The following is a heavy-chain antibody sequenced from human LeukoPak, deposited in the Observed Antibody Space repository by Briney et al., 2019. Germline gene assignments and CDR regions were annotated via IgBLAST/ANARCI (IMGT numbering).Heavy chain of an antibody. CDR1: GFTFSSYG. CDR3: AKDHGNYDILTGYLGFDP. J-gene: IGHJ5*02. D-gene: IGHD3-9*01. CDR2: IWYDGSNK. V-gene: IGHV3-33*06. Sequence: PGGSLRLSCAASGFTFSSYGMHWVRQAPGKGLEWVAVIWYDGSNKYYADSVKGRFTISRDNSKNTLYLQTNSLRAEDTAVYYCAKDHGNYDILTGYLGFDPWGQGTLVTVSS.